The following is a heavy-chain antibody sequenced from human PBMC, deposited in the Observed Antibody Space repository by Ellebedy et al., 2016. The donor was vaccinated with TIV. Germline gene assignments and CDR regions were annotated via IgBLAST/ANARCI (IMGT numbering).Heavy chain of an antibody. V-gene: IGHV1-2*02. CDR3: ARDFFYGSGRYYPYYGMDV. CDR2: INPNSGVA. J-gene: IGHJ6*02. D-gene: IGHD3-10*01. Sequence: ASVKVSCKASGYTFGGYYLDWVRQAPGQGLEWMGRINPNSGVANYAQKFQGRVTMTSDTSISPAYMELSRLRSDDTAVYYCARDFFYGSGRYYPYYGMDVWGQGTTVTVSS. CDR1: GYTFGGYY.